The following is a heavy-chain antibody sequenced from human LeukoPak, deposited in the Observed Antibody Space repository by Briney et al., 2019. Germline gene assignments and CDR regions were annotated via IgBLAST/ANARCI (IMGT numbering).Heavy chain of an antibody. V-gene: IGHV3-23*01. CDR2: IRGSGGTT. J-gene: IGHJ4*02. D-gene: IGHD3-3*01. Sequence: QTGGSLRLSCAASGFTFSTYAMSWVRQAPGKGLEWVSAIRGSGGTTYYADSVKGRFTISRVNSKNTLFLQMNSLRAEDTAVYYCAKDLLFGVPDSWGQGTLVTVSS. CDR1: GFTFSTYA. CDR3: AKDLLFGVPDS.